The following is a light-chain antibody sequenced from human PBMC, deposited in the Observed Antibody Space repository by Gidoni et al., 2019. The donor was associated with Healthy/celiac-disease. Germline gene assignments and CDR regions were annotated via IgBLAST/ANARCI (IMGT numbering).Light chain of an antibody. CDR2: DAS. CDR3: QQSYSTPWT. Sequence: DIQMIQTPSSLSASVGDRVTITCQASQGISNYLNWYQQKPGKAPKLLIYDASSLKSGVPSRFSGSGSGTDFTLTISSLQPEDFATYYCQQSYSTPWTFXQXTKVEIK. V-gene: IGKV1-39*01. J-gene: IGKJ1*01. CDR1: QGISNY.